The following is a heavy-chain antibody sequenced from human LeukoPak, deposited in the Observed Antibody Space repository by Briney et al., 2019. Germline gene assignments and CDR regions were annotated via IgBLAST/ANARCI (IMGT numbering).Heavy chain of an antibody. J-gene: IGHJ4*02. CDR2: IGGGGGST. Sequence: PGGSLRLSCAPSGFTFSSYAISSVRQPPGKGLEWVSAIGGGGGSTYYADSVKGRFTISRANSKNTLFLHMNSRRADDTAVYFCAKGLTKCYYNYFDYWGQGTQVTVSS. CDR3: AKGLTKCYYNYFDY. CDR1: GFTFSSYA. D-gene: IGHD3-22*01. V-gene: IGHV3-23*01.